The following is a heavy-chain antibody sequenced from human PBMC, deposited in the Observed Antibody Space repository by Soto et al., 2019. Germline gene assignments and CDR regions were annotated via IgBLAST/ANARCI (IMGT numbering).Heavy chain of an antibody. D-gene: IGHD3-10*01. V-gene: IGHV1-69*01. J-gene: IGHJ6*02. CDR3: ASGDSSGNDYYYGMDV. Sequence: VKVSCKASGGTFSSYAISWVRQAPGQGLEWMGGIIPIFGTANYAQKFQGRVTITADESTSTAYMELSTLRSEDTAVYYCASGDSSGNDYYYGMDVWGQGTTVTVSS. CDR2: IIPIFGTA. CDR1: GGTFSSYA.